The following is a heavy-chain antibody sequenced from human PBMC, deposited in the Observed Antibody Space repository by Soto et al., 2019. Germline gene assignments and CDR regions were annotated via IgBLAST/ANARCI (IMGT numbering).Heavy chain of an antibody. V-gene: IGHV3-23*01. CDR1: GFTFSSYA. D-gene: IGHD1-26*01. CDR3: AKEGGSYYHYYYGMDV. CDR2: ISGSGGST. Sequence: VQLLESGGGLVQPGGSLRLSCAASGFTFSSYAMSWVRQAPGKGLEWVSAISGSGGSTYYADSVKGRFTISRDNSKNTLYLQMNSLRAEDTAVYYCAKEGGSYYHYYYGMDVWGQGTTVTVSS. J-gene: IGHJ6*02.